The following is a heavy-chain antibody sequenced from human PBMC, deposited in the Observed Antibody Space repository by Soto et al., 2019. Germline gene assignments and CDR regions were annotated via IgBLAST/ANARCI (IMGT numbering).Heavy chain of an antibody. J-gene: IGHJ6*02. V-gene: IGHV4-34*01. CDR3: ARGGRIAVAGTPHYYYYGMDV. Sequence: SETLSLTCAVYCGSFSGYYWSWIRQPPGKGLEWMGEINHSGSTNYNPSLKSRVTISVDTSKNQFSLKLSSVTAADTAVYYCARGGRIAVAGTPHYYYYGMDVWGQGTTVTVSS. CDR2: INHSGST. D-gene: IGHD6-19*01. CDR1: CGSFSGYY.